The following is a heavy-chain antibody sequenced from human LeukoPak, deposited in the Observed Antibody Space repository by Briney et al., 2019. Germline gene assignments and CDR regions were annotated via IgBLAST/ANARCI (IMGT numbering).Heavy chain of an antibody. CDR1: GGSISSSNW. CDR3: ARGFDCSSTSCYPAFDI. J-gene: IGHJ3*02. CDR2: IYHSGST. Sequence: PSETLSLTCAVSGGSISSSNWWSWVRQPPGKGLEWIGEIYHSGSTNYNPSLKSRVTISVDKSKNQFSLKLSSVTAADTAVYYCARGFDCSSTSCYPAFDIWAKGQWSPSLQ. D-gene: IGHD2-2*01. V-gene: IGHV4-4*02.